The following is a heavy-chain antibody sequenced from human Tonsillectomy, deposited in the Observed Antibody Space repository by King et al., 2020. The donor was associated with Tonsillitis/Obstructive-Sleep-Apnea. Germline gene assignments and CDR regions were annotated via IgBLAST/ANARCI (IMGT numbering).Heavy chain of an antibody. Sequence: QITLKESGPTLVKPTQTLTLTCTFSGFSLSTSGVGVGWIRQPPGKALEWLALIYWDDDQRYSPSLKSRLTITKDTSKNQVVLTMTNMDPVDTATYYCALWRYCISPTCFGLGPGDAFDIWGQGTMVTVSS. CDR2: IYWDDDQ. D-gene: IGHD2-2*01. CDR1: GFSLSTSGVG. V-gene: IGHV2-5*02. J-gene: IGHJ3*02. CDR3: ALWRYCISPTCFGLGPGDAFDI.